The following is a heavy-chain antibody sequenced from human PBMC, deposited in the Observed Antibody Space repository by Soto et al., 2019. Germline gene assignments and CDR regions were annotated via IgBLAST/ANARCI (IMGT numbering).Heavy chain of an antibody. CDR2: IYYSGST. CDR3: ARDSHYGLGENAFDI. V-gene: IGHV4-59*01. Sequence: LSLACTVSGGSISIYYWSWIRQPPGKGLEWIGYIYYSGSTNYNPSLKSRVTISVDTSKNQFSLKLSSVTAADTAVYYCARDSHYGLGENAFDIWGQGKMVTVSS. CDR1: GGSISIYY. J-gene: IGHJ3*02. D-gene: IGHD3-10*01.